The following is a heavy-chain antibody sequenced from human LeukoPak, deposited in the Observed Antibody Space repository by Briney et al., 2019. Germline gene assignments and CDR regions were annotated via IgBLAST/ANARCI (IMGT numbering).Heavy chain of an antibody. CDR1: GFTFSTYG. J-gene: IGHJ6*02. Sequence: PGRSLRLSCAASGFTFSTYGMHWVRQAPGKGLEWVAVISYDGSNEYYADSVKGRFTISRDNSKNTLYLQMSSLRAEDTAVYYCAKAQRDFVVVVGAARDYYYYGMDVWGQGTTVTVSS. CDR3: AKAQRDFVVVVGAARDYYYYGMDV. V-gene: IGHV3-30*18. D-gene: IGHD2-15*01. CDR2: ISYDGSNE.